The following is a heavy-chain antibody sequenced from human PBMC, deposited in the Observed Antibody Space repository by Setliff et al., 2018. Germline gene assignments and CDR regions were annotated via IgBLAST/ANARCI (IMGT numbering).Heavy chain of an antibody. J-gene: IGHJ6*03. D-gene: IGHD6-19*01. CDR2: IIPIRGAA. CDR3: ARGPSGWSSATSRYYFYMDV. V-gene: IGHV1-69*13. CDR1: GGTFSNSA. Sequence: ASEKVSCKAFGGTFSNSAINWVRQAPGQGLEWMGGIIPIRGAADYAQKFQGKVIITADGSTSTAYMELTSLRSDDAAVYYCARGPSGWSSATSRYYFYMDVWGKGTTVTVSS.